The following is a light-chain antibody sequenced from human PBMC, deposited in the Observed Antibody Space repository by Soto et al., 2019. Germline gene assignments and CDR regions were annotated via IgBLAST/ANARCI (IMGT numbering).Light chain of an antibody. CDR3: LQYYDYRT. V-gene: IGKV1-5*03. J-gene: IGKJ1*01. Sequence: DIQMTQSPSTLSASVGDRVTITCRASQTISNLLAWFQQEPGKAPEILIYKTSSLQSGVPSRFSGSRSGTEFTLTISSLQPDDFATYYCLQYYDYRTFGQGTRWISN. CDR1: QTISNL. CDR2: KTS.